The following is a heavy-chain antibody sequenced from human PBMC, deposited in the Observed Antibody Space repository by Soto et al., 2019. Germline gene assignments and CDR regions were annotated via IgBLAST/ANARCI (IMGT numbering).Heavy chain of an antibody. CDR1: GFTFTSYA. V-gene: IGHV3-23*01. CDR2: VSGGGGST. D-gene: IGHD3-9*01. J-gene: IGHJ5*02. Sequence: EVQLLESGGGLVQPGGSLRLSCAASGFTFTSYAMSWVRQAPGKGLEWVSGVSGGGGSTYYAASVKGRFTITRDNSKSTLYLQMNSLRAEDTAVYYCAKAGGYDILTGYRNRFDPWGQGTLVTVSS. CDR3: AKAGGYDILTGYRNRFDP.